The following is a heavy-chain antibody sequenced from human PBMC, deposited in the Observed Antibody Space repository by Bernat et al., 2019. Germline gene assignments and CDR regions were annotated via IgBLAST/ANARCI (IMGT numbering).Heavy chain of an antibody. CDR3: AKEGYFDCFDY. J-gene: IGHJ4*02. CDR2: ISGDGSST. Sequence: EVQLVESGGGVVQPGGSLRLSCAASGFTFDDYAMHWVRQAPGKGLEWVSLISGDGSSTYYADSVKGRFTISRDNSKNSLYLQMNSLRTEDTDLYYYAKEGYFDCFDYWGQGTLVTVSS. D-gene: IGHD3-9*01. CDR1: GFTFDDYA. V-gene: IGHV3-43*02.